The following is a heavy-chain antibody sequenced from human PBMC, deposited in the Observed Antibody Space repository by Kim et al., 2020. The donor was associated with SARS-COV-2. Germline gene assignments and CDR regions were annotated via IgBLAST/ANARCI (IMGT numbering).Heavy chain of an antibody. CDR3: TRGERGDI. Sequence: ASVKVSCKASGYTFTSYDINWVRQATGQGLESMGWMSPNTGNTGYAQKFQGRVTMTRDTSISTAYMELSSLRSDDTAIYYCTRGERGDIWGQGKMVTGSS. V-gene: IGHV1-8*01. CDR1: GYTFTSYD. D-gene: IGHD3-10*01. CDR2: MSPNTGNT. J-gene: IGHJ3*02.